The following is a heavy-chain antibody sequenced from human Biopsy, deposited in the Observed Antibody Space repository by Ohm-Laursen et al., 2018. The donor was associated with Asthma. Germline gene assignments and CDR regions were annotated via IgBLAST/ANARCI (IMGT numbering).Heavy chain of an antibody. CDR3: ARRNQWLSLSLDF. J-gene: IGHJ4*02. D-gene: IGHD5-12*01. CDR2: INPLLGST. V-gene: IGHV1-69*13. Sequence: SVKVSCKTSGDIFSSFPFSWVRQAPGQGLEWMGGINPLLGSTNYAPRFQGRVTLTADESSSTVYMELSSLTSDDTAVYYCARRNQWLSLSLDFWGQGTLVLVSS. CDR1: GDIFSSFP.